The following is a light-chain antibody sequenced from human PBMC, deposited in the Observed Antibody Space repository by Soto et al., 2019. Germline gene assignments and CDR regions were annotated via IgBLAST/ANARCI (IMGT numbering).Light chain of an antibody. CDR2: KND. V-gene: IGLV6-57*03. CDR3: QSYDATSYV. J-gene: IGLJ1*01. CDR1: SGNIASNF. Sequence: LTQPPSVSASPGQSVTISCTRSSGNIASNFVQWYQQRPGSAPTILIFKNDQRPSGVPDRFSGSLDSSSNSASLIISGLNTEDEADYYCQSYDATSYVFGTGTKLTVL.